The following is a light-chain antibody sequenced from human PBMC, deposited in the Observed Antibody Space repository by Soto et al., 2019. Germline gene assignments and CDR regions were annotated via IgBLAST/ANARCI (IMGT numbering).Light chain of an antibody. CDR1: QSVSSN. J-gene: IGKJ4*01. CDR2: GAS. Sequence: EIVMTQSPSTLSVSPGERATLSCRASQSVSSNLAWYQQKPGQSPRLLIYGASTRATGVPARFSGSGSGTDFTLTISSLEPEDFAVYYCQHCQPYGDSPPLTFCGGTNVDI. CDR3: QHCQPYGDSPPLT. V-gene: IGKV3-15*01.